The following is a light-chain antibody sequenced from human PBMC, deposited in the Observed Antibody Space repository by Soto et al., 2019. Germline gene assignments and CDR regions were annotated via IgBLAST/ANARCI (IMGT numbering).Light chain of an antibody. CDR3: MQALQTPRT. J-gene: IGKJ2*01. Sequence: DIVMTQSPLSLPVTPGEPASISCRSSQSLLHSNGYNYLDWYLQKPGQSPQLLIYLGSNRASGVPDRFSGSGSGTDFTLKISRVAAEDVGVYYCMQALQTPRTFGQGTKLEIK. V-gene: IGKV2-28*01. CDR2: LGS. CDR1: QSLLHSNGYNY.